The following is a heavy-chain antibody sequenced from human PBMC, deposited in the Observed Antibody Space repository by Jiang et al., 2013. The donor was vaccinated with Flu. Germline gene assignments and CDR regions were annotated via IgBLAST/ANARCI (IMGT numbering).Heavy chain of an antibody. J-gene: IGHJ3*02. Sequence: WLALIYWDDDKRYSPSLKSRLTITKDTSKNQVVLTMTNMDPVDTATYYCAHAGWLRFNSARRVAGGAFDIWGQGTMVTVSS. CDR3: AHAGWLRFNSARRVAGGAFDI. D-gene: IGHD5-12*01. CDR2: IYWDDDK. V-gene: IGHV2-5*02.